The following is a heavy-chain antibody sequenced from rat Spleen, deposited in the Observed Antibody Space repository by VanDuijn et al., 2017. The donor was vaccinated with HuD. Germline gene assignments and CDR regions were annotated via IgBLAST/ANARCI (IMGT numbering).Heavy chain of an antibody. CDR2: IDTDGSRT. Sequence: EVQLVETGGGLVQPGKSLKLSCVASGFTFNRYWMYWVRQAPGKGLEWVSSIDTDGSRTYYRDSVKGRLTISRDNAKSTLYLQMDSLRSEDTATYYCAKDPNYGGYDWYFDFWGPGTMVTVSS. CDR1: GFTFNRYW. J-gene: IGHJ1*01. CDR3: AKDPNYGGYDWYFDF. D-gene: IGHD1-11*01. V-gene: IGHV5-58*01.